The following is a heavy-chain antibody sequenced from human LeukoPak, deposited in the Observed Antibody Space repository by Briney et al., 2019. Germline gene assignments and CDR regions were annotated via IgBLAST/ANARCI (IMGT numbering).Heavy chain of an antibody. J-gene: IGHJ4*02. D-gene: IGHD5/OR15-5a*01. CDR3: AKLSRLHADRGYFDY. CDR2: IRYDGSNK. V-gene: IGHV3-30*02. CDR1: GFTFSSYG. Sequence: PGGSLRLSCAASGFTFSSYGMHWVRQAPGKGLEWVAFIRYDGSNKYYADSVKGRFTISRDNSKNTLYLQMSSLRAEDTAVYYCAKLSRLHADRGYFDYWGQGTLVTVSS.